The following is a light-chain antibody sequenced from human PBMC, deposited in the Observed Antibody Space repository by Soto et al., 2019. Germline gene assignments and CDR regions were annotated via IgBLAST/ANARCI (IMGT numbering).Light chain of an antibody. CDR2: DAS. J-gene: IGKJ5*01. Sequence: DIVMTQSPDSLAVSLGERATINCRSSQSVLSSSNEKNYLAWYQQKPGQAPRLLIYDASNRATGIPARFSGSGFGTDFTLTISSLEPEDFAVYYCQQRHNWITFGQGTRLEIK. V-gene: IGKV4-1*01. CDR3: QQRHNWIT. CDR1: QSVLSSSNEKNY.